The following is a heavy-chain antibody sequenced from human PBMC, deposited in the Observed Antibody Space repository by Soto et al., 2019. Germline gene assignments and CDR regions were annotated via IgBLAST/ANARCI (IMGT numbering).Heavy chain of an antibody. J-gene: IGHJ5*02. Sequence: QVQLVQSGAEVKKPGASVKVSCKASGYSVHWVRQAPGQGLEWMGIINPNDGSTTYAQKFQGRVTMTRDTSTSTVYMELSSLRSEDTAVYYCARGVGTSSWFDPWGQGTLVTVSS. V-gene: IGHV1-46*01. CDR2: INPNDGST. CDR1: GYS. D-gene: IGHD2-2*01. CDR3: ARGVGTSSWFDP.